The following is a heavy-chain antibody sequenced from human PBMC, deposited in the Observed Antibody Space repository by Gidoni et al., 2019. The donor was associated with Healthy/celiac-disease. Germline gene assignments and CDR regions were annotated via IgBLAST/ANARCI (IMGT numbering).Heavy chain of an antibody. CDR1: GFTFSSYA. V-gene: IGHV3-23*01. J-gene: IGHJ3*02. D-gene: IGHD6-13*01. Sequence: EVQLLESGGGLVQPGGSLRLSCAASGFTFSSYAMSWVRQAPGKGLEWVSAISGSGGSTYYADYVKGRFTISRDNSKNTLYLQMNSLRAEDTAVYYCAKDSLGIAAARGAFDIWGQGTMVTVSS. CDR2: ISGSGGST. CDR3: AKDSLGIAAARGAFDI.